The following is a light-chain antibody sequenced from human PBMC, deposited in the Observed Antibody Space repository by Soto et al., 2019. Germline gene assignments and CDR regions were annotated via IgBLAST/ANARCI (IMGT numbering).Light chain of an antibody. CDR2: KAS. Sequence: DIKITQSTSALSASVEHRVTMTCRASQSISTWSAWYQKPPGKAPKLLIYKASLLENGVPSRFSGSGSGTEFTLTIGSLQPDDFATYYCQHYDTYSITFGQGTRLEIK. J-gene: IGKJ5*01. CDR3: QHYDTYSIT. V-gene: IGKV1-5*03. CDR1: QSISTW.